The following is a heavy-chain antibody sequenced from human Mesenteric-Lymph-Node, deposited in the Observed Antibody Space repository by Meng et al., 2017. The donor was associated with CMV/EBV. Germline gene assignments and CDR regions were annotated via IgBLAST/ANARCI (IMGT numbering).Heavy chain of an antibody. CDR3: ARGSDIPVNNY. D-gene: IGHD2-15*01. CDR1: GGSFSGYY. J-gene: IGHJ4*02. Sequence: QLQLQQWCAALLKHSETLSLSCAVYGGSFSGYYWSWSRQPPGKGLEWIGEINHSGVPNYNPSLKSRVTISLDRSKNQFSLKLSSVTADDTAVYYCARGSDIPVNNYWGQGTLVTVSS. CDR2: INHSGVP. V-gene: IGHV4-34*01.